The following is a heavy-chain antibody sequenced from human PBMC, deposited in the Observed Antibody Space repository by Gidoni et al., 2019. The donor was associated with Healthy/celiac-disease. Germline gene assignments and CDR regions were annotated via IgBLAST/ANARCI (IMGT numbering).Heavy chain of an antibody. CDR3: AKRGPILWFGELSTSDY. V-gene: IGHV3-23*01. CDR2: ISGSGGST. Sequence: EVQLLESGGGLVQPGGSLRLSCAASGFTFSSYAMSWVRQAPGKGLEWVSAISGSGGSTYYADSVKGRFTISRDNSKNTLYLQMNSLRAEDTAVYYCAKRGPILWFGELSTSDYWGQGTLVTVSS. CDR1: GFTFSSYA. D-gene: IGHD3-10*01. J-gene: IGHJ4*02.